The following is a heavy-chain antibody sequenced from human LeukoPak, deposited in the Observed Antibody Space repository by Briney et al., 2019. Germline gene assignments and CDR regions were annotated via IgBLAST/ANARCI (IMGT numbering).Heavy chain of an antibody. CDR3: ARVMVTMVRGVIPMGGY. D-gene: IGHD3-10*01. V-gene: IGHV3-30-3*01. CDR2: ISYDGSNK. Sequence: GGSLRLSCAASGFTFSSYAMHWVRQAPGKGLEWVAVISYDGSNKYYADSVKGRFTISRDNSKNTLYLQMNSLRAEDTAVYYCARVMVTMVRGVIPMGGYWGQGTLVTVSS. CDR1: GFTFSSYA. J-gene: IGHJ4*02.